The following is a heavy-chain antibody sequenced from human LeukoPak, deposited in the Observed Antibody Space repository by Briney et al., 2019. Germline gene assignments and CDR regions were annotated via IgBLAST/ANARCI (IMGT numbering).Heavy chain of an antibody. V-gene: IGHV1-69*13. CDR1: GGTFSSYA. Sequence: SVKVSCKASGGTFSSYAISWVRQAPGQGLEWMGGIIPIFVTANYAQKFQGRVTITADESTSTAYMELSSLRSEDTAVYYCARVDRDYGDYTGYYYYGMDVWGQGTTVTVSS. CDR2: IIPIFVTA. J-gene: IGHJ6*02. CDR3: ARVDRDYGDYTGYYYYGMDV. D-gene: IGHD4-17*01.